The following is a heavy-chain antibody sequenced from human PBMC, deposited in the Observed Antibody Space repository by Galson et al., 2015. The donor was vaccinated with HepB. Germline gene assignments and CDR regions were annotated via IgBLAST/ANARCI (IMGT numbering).Heavy chain of an antibody. D-gene: IGHD6-6*01. J-gene: IGHJ6*02. CDR2: IYYSGST. CDR1: GGSISSGDYY. Sequence: TLSLTCTVSGGSISSGDYYWSWIRQPPGKGLEWIGYIYYSGSTYYNPSLKSRVTISVDTSKNQFSLKLSSVTAADTAVYYCARDRWQAAQGSYYGMDVWGQGTTVTVSS. V-gene: IGHV4-30-4*01. CDR3: ARDRWQAAQGSYYGMDV.